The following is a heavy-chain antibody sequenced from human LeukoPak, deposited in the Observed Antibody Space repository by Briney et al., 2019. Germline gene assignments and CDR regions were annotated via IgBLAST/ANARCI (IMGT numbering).Heavy chain of an antibody. V-gene: IGHV4-4*02. J-gene: IGHJ5*02. D-gene: IGHD6-13*01. CDR1: GGSISSSIW. CDR3: ARYLAAANWFDP. Sequence: SETLSLTCAVYGGSISSSIWWSLVRHPPGKGLEWIGEIYHSGSTNYNPSLKSRVTISVDKSKNQFSLKLSSVTAADTAVYYCARYLAAANWFDPWGQGPLVTVSS. CDR2: IYHSGST.